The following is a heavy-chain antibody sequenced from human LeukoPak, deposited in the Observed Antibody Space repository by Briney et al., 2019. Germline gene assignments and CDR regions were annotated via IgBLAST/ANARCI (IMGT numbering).Heavy chain of an antibody. D-gene: IGHD3-22*01. J-gene: IGHJ4*02. CDR2: ISGSGGST. CDR1: GFTFSSYA. CDR3: ARDPSPYYYDSSGPDY. V-gene: IGHV3-23*01. Sequence: PGGSLRLSCAASGFTFSSYAMSWVRQAPGKGLEWVSAISGSGGSTYYADSVKGRFTISRDNSKNTLYLQMNSLRAEDTAVYYCARDPSPYYYDSSGPDYWGQGTLVTVSS.